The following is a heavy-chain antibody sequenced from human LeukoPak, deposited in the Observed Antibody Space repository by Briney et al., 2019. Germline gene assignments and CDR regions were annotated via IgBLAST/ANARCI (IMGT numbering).Heavy chain of an antibody. CDR2: ISGSGGST. J-gene: IGHJ5*02. CDR3: ASDQSAGNGFDP. CDR1: GFTFSSYG. Sequence: GGSLRLSCAVSGFTFSSYGMSWVRQAPGKGLEWVSSISGSGGSTYYADSVKGRFTISRDNAKNSLYLQMNSLRAEDTAVYYCASDQSAGNGFDPWGQGTLVTVSS. D-gene: IGHD6-19*01. V-gene: IGHV3-23*01.